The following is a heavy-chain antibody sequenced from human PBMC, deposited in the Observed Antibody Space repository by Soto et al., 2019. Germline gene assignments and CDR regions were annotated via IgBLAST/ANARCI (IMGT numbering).Heavy chain of an antibody. J-gene: IGHJ5*02. V-gene: IGHV4-4*02. CDR2: IYHSGST. CDR3: ARGEVTVTSWFDP. Sequence: SETLSLTCAVSGGSISSANWWTWVRQPPGKGLEWIGEIYHSGSTNYNQSLKSRVTISVDKSKNQFSLKLSSVTAADTAVYYCARGEVTVTSWFDPWGQGTLVTVSS. CDR1: GGSISSANW. D-gene: IGHD1-26*01.